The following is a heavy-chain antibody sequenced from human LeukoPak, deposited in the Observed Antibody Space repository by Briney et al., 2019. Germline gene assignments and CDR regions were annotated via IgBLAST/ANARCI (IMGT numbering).Heavy chain of an antibody. V-gene: IGHV3-7*01. J-gene: IGHJ4*02. CDR2: IKQDGSEK. CDR1: GFTFNSYW. CDR3: ARGQTLTF. Sequence: GGSLRLSCAASGFTFNSYWMSWVRQAPGKGLEWVANIKQDGSEKYYVDSVKGRFTISRDNAKNALYLQMNSLRAEDTGVYFCARGQTLTFWGQGTLVTVSS.